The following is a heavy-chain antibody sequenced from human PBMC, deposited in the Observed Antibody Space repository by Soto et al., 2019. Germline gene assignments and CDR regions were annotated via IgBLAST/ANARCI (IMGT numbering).Heavy chain of an antibody. V-gene: IGHV4-61*01. D-gene: IGHD2-15*01. CDR2: MYYSGST. CDR1: GGSVNSGSRY. Sequence: QVQLQESGPGLVKPSETLALTCTVSGGSVNSGSRYWGWIRQPPGKGLEWIGYMYYSGSTSFNPSLKSRIIMSVDTSKNQFSLKLRSVTAADTAVYYCTAEPIGHCEGGSCYPVDSWGQGTLVTVSS. J-gene: IGHJ4*02. CDR3: TAEPIGHCEGGSCYPVDS.